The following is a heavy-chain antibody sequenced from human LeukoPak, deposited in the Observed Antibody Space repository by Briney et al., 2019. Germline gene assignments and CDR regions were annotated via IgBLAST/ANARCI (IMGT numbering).Heavy chain of an antibody. CDR3: AAEAAYYYDSRDAFDV. D-gene: IGHD3-22*01. J-gene: IGHJ3*01. CDR1: GFTFTSSA. V-gene: IGHV1-58*01. CDR2: IVVGSGNT. Sequence: SVKVSCKASGFTFTSSAVQWVRQARGQRLEWIGWIVVGSGNTNYAQKFQERVTITRDMSTSLVYMELSSLRSEDTAVYYCAAEAAYYYDSRDAFDVWGQGTVVTVSS.